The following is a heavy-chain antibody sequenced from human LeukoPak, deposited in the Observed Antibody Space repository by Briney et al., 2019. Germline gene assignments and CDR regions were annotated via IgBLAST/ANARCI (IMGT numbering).Heavy chain of an antibody. CDR1: GFTFSSYA. CDR2: ISYDGSNK. CDR3: VKGYCSSTSCSADWFDP. Sequence: GGSLRLSCAASGFTFSSYAMHWVRQAPGKGLEWVAVISYDGSNKYYADSVKGRFTISRDNSKNMLYLQMSSLRAEDTAVYYCVKGYCSSTSCSADWFDPWGQGTLVTVSS. D-gene: IGHD2-2*01. V-gene: IGHV3-30*14. J-gene: IGHJ5*02.